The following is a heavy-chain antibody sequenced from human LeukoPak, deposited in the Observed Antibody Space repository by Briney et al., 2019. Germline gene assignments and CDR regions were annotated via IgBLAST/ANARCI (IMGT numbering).Heavy chain of an antibody. CDR2: ISYDGSNK. J-gene: IGHJ6*02. V-gene: IGHV3-30-3*01. CDR1: GFTFGSYA. CDR3: ARAVDYYYYGMDV. Sequence: GGSLRLSCAASGFTFGSYAMHWVRQAPGKGLEWVAVISYDGSNKYYADSVKGRFTISRDNSKNTLYLQMNSLRAEDTAVYYCARAVDYYYYGMDVWGQGTTVTVSS.